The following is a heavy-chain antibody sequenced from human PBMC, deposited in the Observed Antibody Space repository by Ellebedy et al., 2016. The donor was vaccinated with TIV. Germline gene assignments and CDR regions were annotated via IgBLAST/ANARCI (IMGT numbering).Heavy chain of an antibody. V-gene: IGHV4-34*01. D-gene: IGHD3-10*01. CDR2: IYYSGAT. CDR3: ARGFYAAGSSFDY. CDR1: GGSFSGYY. J-gene: IGHJ4*02. Sequence: MPGGSLRLSCAVYGGSFSGYYWSWIRQPPGKGLEWIGSIYYSGATYYNPSLKSRVTISADTSKDQISLKLTSVTAADTAVYYCARGFYAAGSSFDYWGQGTLVTVSS.